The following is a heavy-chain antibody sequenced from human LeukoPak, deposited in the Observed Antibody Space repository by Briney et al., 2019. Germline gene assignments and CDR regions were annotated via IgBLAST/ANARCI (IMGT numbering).Heavy chain of an antibody. CDR2: IYYSGST. D-gene: IGHD4-17*01. Sequence: PETLSLTCTVSGGSISSSSYYWGWIRQPPGKGLEWIGSIYYSGSTYYNPSLKSRVTISVDTSKNQFSLKLSSVTAADTAVYYCARRKTHGDYFDYWGQGTLVTVSS. V-gene: IGHV4-39*01. CDR3: ARRKTHGDYFDY. J-gene: IGHJ4*02. CDR1: GGSISSSSYY.